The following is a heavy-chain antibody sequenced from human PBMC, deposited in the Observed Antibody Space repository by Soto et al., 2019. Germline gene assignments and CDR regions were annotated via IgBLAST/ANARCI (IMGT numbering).Heavy chain of an antibody. J-gene: IGHJ4*02. Sequence: GGSLRLACAASGFNFTNYAWHWVRQAPGKGLELVSSLSSGGTVTYSADAVKGRFTISSDKSRNTVYRQMSSLRADDTAVYYCAKGHYYDNFGNWVANQAFDYWGQGNLVTVSS. CDR3: AKGHYYDNFGNWVANQAFDY. CDR1: GFNFTNYA. CDR2: LSSGGTVT. V-gene: IGHV3-23*01. D-gene: IGHD3-22*01.